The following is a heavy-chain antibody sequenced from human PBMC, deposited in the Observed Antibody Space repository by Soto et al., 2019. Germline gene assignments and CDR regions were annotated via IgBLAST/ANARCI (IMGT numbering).Heavy chain of an antibody. J-gene: IGHJ4*02. CDR1: GFTFSNYA. D-gene: IGHD6-13*01. CDR3: AKDGAIATADYFFDY. CDR2: IASDGKDK. V-gene: IGHV3-30*18. Sequence: LRLSCAASGFTFSNYAIHWVRQAPGTGLEWVAVIASDGKDKRYADSVKGRLTISRDNSKNTLYLQMNSLRTEYTAVYYCAKDGAIATADYFFDYWGQGSLVTVFS.